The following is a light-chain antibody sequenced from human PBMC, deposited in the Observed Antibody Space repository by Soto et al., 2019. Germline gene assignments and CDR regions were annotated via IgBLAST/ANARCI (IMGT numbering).Light chain of an antibody. CDR1: ESLIHSDGRTY. V-gene: IGKV2-24*01. J-gene: IGKJ1*01. CDR3: MQSSQLRT. CDR2: QIS. Sequence: DIVLTQTPLTSSVTPGQPASFSCESSESLIHSDGRTYLSWLHQRPGQPPRLLIYQISERFSGXXXXXXXSGARTNFTLRISRVEVEDVGTFFCMQSSQLRTFGQGTKVEIK.